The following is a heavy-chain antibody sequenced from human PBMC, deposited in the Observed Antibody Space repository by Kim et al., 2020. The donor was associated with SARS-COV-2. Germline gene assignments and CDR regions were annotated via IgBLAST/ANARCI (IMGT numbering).Heavy chain of an antibody. D-gene: IGHD6-13*01. Sequence: YCSPSLKSRVTISVDTSKSQFSLKLSSVAGADTAVYYCARRYIGEQQLRDWGQGTLVTVSS. CDR3: ARRYIGEQQLRD. V-gene: IGHV4-39*01. J-gene: IGHJ4*02.